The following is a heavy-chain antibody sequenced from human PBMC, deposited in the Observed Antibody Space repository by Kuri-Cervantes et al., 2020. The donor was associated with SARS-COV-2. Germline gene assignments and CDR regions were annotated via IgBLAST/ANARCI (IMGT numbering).Heavy chain of an antibody. Sequence: GESLKISCAASGFTFDDYAMHWFRQSPAKGLEWVSAISGSGGSTYYADSVKGRFTITRDNSKNTLYLQMNSLRAEDTAVYYCAKTDTHFQPWGQGTLVTVSS. V-gene: IGHV3-23*01. CDR1: GFTFDDYA. CDR3: AKTDTHFQP. J-gene: IGHJ1*01. CDR2: ISGSGGST.